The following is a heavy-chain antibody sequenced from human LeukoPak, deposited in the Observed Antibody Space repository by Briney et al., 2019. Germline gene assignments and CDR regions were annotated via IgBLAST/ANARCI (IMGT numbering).Heavy chain of an antibody. CDR3: ARDGIQYSSSSGGFGY. D-gene: IGHD6-6*01. Sequence: SETLSLTCTVSGGSISSYYWSWLRQPPGKGLEWIGYIYYSGSTNYNPSLKSRVTISVDTSKNQFSLKLSSVTAADTAVYYCARDGIQYSSSSGGFGYWGQGTLVTVSS. CDR1: GGSISSYY. CDR2: IYYSGST. J-gene: IGHJ4*02. V-gene: IGHV4-59*01.